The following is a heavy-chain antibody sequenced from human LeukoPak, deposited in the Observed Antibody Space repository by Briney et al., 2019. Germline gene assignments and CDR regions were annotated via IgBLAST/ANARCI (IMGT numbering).Heavy chain of an antibody. CDR3: ATGTTGTTWSYGMDV. J-gene: IGHJ6*02. CDR2: VSYDGSEN. D-gene: IGHD1-1*01. V-gene: IGHV3-30*04. CDR1: GFTFRSYA. Sequence: PGGSLRLSCAGSGFTFRSYAMHWVRQAPGKGLEWVAGVSYDGSENYYADSVRGRFTISRDNSKYTVYLQMSSLRAEDTAVFHCATGTTGTTWSYGMDVWGQGTTVPVSS.